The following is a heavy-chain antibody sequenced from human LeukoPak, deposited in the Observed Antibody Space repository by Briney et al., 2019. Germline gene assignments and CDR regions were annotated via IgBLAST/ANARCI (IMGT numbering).Heavy chain of an antibody. J-gene: IGHJ4*02. D-gene: IGHD6-13*01. Sequence: ASVKVSCKASGYTFTSYGISWVRQAPGQGLKWMGWISAYNANTNHAQKLQVRVTLTTDTSTSTAYWELRSLRFDDTAVYYCARDHISSSGKHVDYWGQGTLVTVSS. CDR3: ARDHISSSGKHVDY. CDR1: GYTFTSYG. V-gene: IGHV1-18*01. CDR2: ISAYNANT.